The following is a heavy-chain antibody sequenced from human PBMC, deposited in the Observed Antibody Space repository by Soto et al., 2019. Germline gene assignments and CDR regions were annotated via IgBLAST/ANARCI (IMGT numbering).Heavy chain of an antibody. V-gene: IGHV3-30*18. J-gene: IGHJ4*02. CDR2: ISYDGSNK. D-gene: IGHD4-17*01. CDR1: GFTFSSYG. CDR3: AKLYGEDFDY. Sequence: PVGSLRLSCAASGFTFSSYGMHWVRQAPGKGLEWVAVISYDGSNKYYADSVKGRFTISRDNSKNTLYLQMNSLRAEDTAVYYCAKLYGEDFDYWGQGTLVTVSS.